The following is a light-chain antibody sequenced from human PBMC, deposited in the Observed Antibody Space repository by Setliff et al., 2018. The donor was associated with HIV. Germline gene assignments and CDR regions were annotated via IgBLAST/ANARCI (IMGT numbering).Light chain of an antibody. CDR2: DVS. V-gene: IGLV2-11*01. CDR3: CSFRSNNTYV. Sequence: QSALTQPRSVSGSPGQSVTISCTGTSSDVGGYNYVSWYQQHPGKAPKLMIYDVSKRPSGVPDRFSGSKSGNTASLTISGLQAEDEADYYCCSFRSNNTYVFGTGTKVTVL. J-gene: IGLJ1*01. CDR1: SSDVGGYNY.